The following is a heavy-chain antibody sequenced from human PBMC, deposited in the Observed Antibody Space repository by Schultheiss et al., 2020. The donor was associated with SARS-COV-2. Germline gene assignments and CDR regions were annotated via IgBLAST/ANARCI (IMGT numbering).Heavy chain of an antibody. CDR2: MNPNSGNT. CDR1: GYTFTSYA. Sequence: ASVKVSCKASGYTFTSYAMHWVRQAPGQRLEWMGWMNPNSGNTGYAQKFQGRVTITRNTSISTAYMELSSLRAEDTAVYYCARSDYYDSSGAFDYWGQGTLVTVSS. CDR3: ARSDYYDSSGAFDY. D-gene: IGHD3-22*01. J-gene: IGHJ4*02. V-gene: IGHV1-8*03.